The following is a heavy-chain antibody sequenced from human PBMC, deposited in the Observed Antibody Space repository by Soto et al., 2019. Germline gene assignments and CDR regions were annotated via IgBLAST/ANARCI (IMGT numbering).Heavy chain of an antibody. CDR1: GFTFSSYE. D-gene: IGHD2-15*01. CDR2: ISSSGSTI. CDR3: ARATTLDIVVVVAATGWYY. V-gene: IGHV3-48*03. J-gene: IGHJ4*02. Sequence: GGSLRLSCAASGFTFSSYEMNWVRQAPGKGLEWVSYISSSGSTIYYADSVKGRFTISRDNAKNSLYLQMNSLRAEDTAVYYCARATTLDIVVVVAATGWYYWGQGTLVTVSS.